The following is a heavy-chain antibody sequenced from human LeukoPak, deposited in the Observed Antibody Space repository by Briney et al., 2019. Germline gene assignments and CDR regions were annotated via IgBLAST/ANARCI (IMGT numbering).Heavy chain of an antibody. CDR1: RFTFSSYS. D-gene: IGHD6-19*01. CDR2: ISGSGGST. V-gene: IGHV3-23*01. Sequence: PGGSLRLSCAASRFTFSSYSMNWVRQAPGKGLEWVSAISGSGGSTYYADSVKGRFTISRDNSKNTLYLQMNSLRAEDTAIYYCAKETSSGHDAFDIWGQGTMVTVSS. CDR3: AKETSSGHDAFDI. J-gene: IGHJ3*02.